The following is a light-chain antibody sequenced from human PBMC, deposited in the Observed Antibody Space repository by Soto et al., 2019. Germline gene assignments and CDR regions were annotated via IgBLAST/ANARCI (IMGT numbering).Light chain of an antibody. CDR1: QSVSSSY. Sequence: EIVLTQSPGTLSLSPGERATLSCRASQSVSSSYLAWYQQKPGQDPRLLIYGASSRATGIPDRFSGRGSGTDFTLTISRLEPEDFAVYYCQQYGSSPRVTFGPGTKVDIK. CDR3: QQYGSSPRVT. CDR2: GAS. V-gene: IGKV3-20*01. J-gene: IGKJ3*01.